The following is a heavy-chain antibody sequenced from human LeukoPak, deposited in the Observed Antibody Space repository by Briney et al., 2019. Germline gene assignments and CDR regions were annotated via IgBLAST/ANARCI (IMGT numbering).Heavy chain of an antibody. Sequence: GVSLKISCKGSGYSFTTYWIGWVRHMPAKGLEWMGIIYPGDSDTRYGPSFPSQVTMSPDKSINTAYLQWSSLKASDTAMYYSVRQRERATGMDYFDYWGQGAIVTDSS. CDR1: GYSFTTYW. CDR2: IYPGDSDT. J-gene: IGHJ4*02. CDR3: VRQRERATGMDYFDY. D-gene: IGHD5-24*01. V-gene: IGHV5-51*01.